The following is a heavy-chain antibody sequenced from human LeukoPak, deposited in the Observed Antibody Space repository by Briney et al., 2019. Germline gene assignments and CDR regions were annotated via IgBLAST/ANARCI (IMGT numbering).Heavy chain of an antibody. Sequence: ASVKVSCKASGYTFTGYYMHWVRQAPGQGLEWMGWISAYNGNTNYAQKLQGRVTMTTDTSTSTAYMELRSLRSDDTAVYYCARDKGDFWSGCDYWGQGTLVTVSS. CDR3: ARDKGDFWSGCDY. V-gene: IGHV1-18*04. J-gene: IGHJ4*02. CDR2: ISAYNGNT. D-gene: IGHD3-3*01. CDR1: GYTFTGYY.